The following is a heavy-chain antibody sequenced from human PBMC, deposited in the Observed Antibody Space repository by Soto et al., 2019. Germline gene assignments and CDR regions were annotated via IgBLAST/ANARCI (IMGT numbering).Heavy chain of an antibody. CDR3: ACNWWCSLCNWLDP. CDR1: TGTFSSYA. Sequence: GASVKVSCKASTGTFSSYALSWVRQAPGQGLEWMGGIIHVLGTTNYAQKFQGRVSITADESTSTAYMELSSLRSEDTAVYYCACNWWCSLCNWLDPWGQGTLVTVSS. J-gene: IGHJ5*02. D-gene: IGHD2-8*02. CDR2: IIHVLGTT. V-gene: IGHV1-69*13.